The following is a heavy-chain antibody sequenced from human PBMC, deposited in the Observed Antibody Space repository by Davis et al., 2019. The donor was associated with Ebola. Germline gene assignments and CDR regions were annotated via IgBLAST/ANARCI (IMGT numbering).Heavy chain of an antibody. CDR1: GYTFTGHY. D-gene: IGHD6-19*01. CDR2: INPNSGGT. V-gene: IGHV1-2*06. CDR3: ARDHLLAVAPTLNHYYYYGMDV. Sequence: AASVKVSCKASGYTFTGHYMHWVRQAPGQGLEWMGRINPNSGGTNYAQKFQGRVTMTRDTSISTAYMELSRLRSDDTAVYYCARDHLLAVAPTLNHYYYYGMDVWGKGTTVTVSS. J-gene: IGHJ6*04.